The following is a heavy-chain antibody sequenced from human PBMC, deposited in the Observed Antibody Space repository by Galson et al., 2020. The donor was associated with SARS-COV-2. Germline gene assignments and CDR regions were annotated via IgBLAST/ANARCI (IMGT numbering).Heavy chain of an antibody. J-gene: IGHJ6*03. Sequence: SEPLSLSCIVSGASISSSSYYWGRIRQPPGKGLEWIGSLYYSGATYYNAALKRRVTISVDMSKNQFSLNLSSVTAADTAVYYCVRHPYGRLGRGWSYYYYYYMDVWGKGTTVTISS. CDR3: VRHPYGRLGRGWSYYYYYYMDV. CDR2: LYYSGAT. CDR1: GASISSSSYY. V-gene: IGHV4-39*01. D-gene: IGHD6-19*01.